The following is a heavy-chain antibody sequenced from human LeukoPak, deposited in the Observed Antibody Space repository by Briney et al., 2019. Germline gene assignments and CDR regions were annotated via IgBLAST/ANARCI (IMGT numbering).Heavy chain of an antibody. CDR3: ARSLGSLFDY. CDR1: GGSISSSNW. Sequence: SETLSLTCAVSGGSISSSNWWSWVRQPPGKGLEWIGEIYHSGSTNYNPSLKSRATISVDKSKNQFSLKLSSVTAADTAVYYCARSLGSLFDYWGQGTLVTVSS. J-gene: IGHJ4*02. V-gene: IGHV4-4*02. CDR2: IYHSGST.